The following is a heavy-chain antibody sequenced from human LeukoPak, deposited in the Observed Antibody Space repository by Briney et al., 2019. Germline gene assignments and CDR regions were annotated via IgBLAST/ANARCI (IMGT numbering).Heavy chain of an antibody. V-gene: IGHV1-46*01. D-gene: IGHD6-13*01. J-gene: IGHJ1*01. Sequence: ASVKVSCKASGYTFTNYFMHWVRQAPGQGLEWMGIINPAGGGTSYAQKFQGRVTMTRDTSTSTVYMELSSLRSEDTAVYYCARGWYRLFQDWGRGTLVTVSS. CDR1: GYTFTNYF. CDR2: INPAGGGT. CDR3: ARGWYRLFQD.